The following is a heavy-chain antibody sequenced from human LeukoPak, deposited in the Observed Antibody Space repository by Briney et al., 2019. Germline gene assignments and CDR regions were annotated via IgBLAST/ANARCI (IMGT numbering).Heavy chain of an antibody. CDR2: ISWNSGSI. V-gene: IGHV3-9*01. Sequence: GGSLRLSCAASGFTFDDYAMHWVRHAPGKGLEWVSGISWNSGSIGYADSEKGRFTISRDNAKNSLYLQMNSLRAEDTALYYCAKGDYYYYGMDVWGQGTTVTVSS. J-gene: IGHJ6*02. CDR3: AKGDYYYYGMDV. CDR1: GFTFDDYA.